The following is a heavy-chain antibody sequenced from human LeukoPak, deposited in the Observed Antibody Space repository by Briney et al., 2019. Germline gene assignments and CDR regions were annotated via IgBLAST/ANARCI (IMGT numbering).Heavy chain of an antibody. CDR3: AKGPCCGYCYRTFDY. CDR2: ISGSGGST. J-gene: IGHJ4*02. Sequence: PGGSLRLSCAASGFTFSSYAMSWVRQAPGKGLEWVSAISGSGGSTYYADSVKGRFTISRDNSKNTLYLQMNSLRAEDTAVYYCAKGPCCGYCYRTFDYWGQGTLVTVSS. D-gene: IGHD2-21*02. CDR1: GFTFSSYA. V-gene: IGHV3-23*01.